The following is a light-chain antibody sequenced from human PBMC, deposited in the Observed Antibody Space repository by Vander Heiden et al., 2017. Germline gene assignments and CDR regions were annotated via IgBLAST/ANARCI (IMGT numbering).Light chain of an antibody. CDR1: RSVSSN. CDR3: QRYNNWHSLT. J-gene: IGKJ5*01. CDR2: GAS. Sequence: EIVMTQSPATLSVSPGESATLSCRASRSVSSNLAWYQQQPGQAPRLLLYGASARATGIPTRFSCSGSGTEFNLTISSLQSEDFAVYYCQRYNNWHSLTFGQGTQLEIK. V-gene: IGKV3-15*01.